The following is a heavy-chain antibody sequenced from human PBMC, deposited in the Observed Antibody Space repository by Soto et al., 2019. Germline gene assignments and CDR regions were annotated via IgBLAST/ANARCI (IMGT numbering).Heavy chain of an antibody. J-gene: IGHJ6*02. V-gene: IGHV3-30*03. CDR2: ISYDGSNK. D-gene: IGHD2-15*01. Sequence: QVQLVESGGGVVQPGRSLRLSCAASGFTFSSYGMHWVRQAPGKGLEWVAVISYDGSNKYYADSVKGRFTISRDNSKNTLYLQMNSLRAEDTAVYYCATEGVVYGMDVWGQGTTVTVSS. CDR3: ATEGVVYGMDV. CDR1: GFTFSSYG.